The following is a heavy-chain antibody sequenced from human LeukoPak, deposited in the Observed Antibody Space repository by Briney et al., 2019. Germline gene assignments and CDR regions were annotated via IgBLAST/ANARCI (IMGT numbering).Heavy chain of an antibody. V-gene: IGHV4-39*07. CDR1: GGSFSSSSYY. D-gene: IGHD2-2*01. CDR2: MYYSGST. Sequence: SETLSLTCTVSGGSFSSSSYYWGWGRQPPGKGLEWIVSMYYSGSTYYNPSLQSRVTISVDTSKNQFSLKLSSVPAGDTAVYFCARRGGYCSSTSCYHVWFDPWGQGTLLTVSS. J-gene: IGHJ5*02. CDR3: ARRGGYCSSTSCYHVWFDP.